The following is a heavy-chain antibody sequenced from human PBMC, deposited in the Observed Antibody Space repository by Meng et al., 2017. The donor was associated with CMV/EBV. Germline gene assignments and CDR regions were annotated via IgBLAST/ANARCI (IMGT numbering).Heavy chain of an antibody. CDR3: ARVIAAAGTRTPGYYGMDV. CDR2: IYPNSGGT. Sequence: ASVKVSCKASGYTFTGYYMHWVRQAPGQGLEWMGWIYPNSGGTNYAQKFQGRVTMTRDTSISTAYMELSRLRSDDTAVYYCARVIAAAGTRTPGYYGMDVWGQGTTVTVSS. J-gene: IGHJ6*02. V-gene: IGHV1-2*02. CDR1: GYTFTGYY. D-gene: IGHD6-13*01.